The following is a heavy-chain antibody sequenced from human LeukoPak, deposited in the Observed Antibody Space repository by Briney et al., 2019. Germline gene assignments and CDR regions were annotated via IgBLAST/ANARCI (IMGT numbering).Heavy chain of an antibody. CDR1: GGSISSSSYH. CDR2: IYYSGST. J-gene: IGHJ3*02. CDR3: ARVRAYYYDSSGLGHDAFDI. Sequence: PSETLSLTCTVSGGSISSSSYHWGWIRQPPGKGLEWIGCIYYSGSTYYNPSLKSRVTMSVDTSKNHFSLKLSSVTAADTAVYYCARVRAYYYDSSGLGHDAFDIWGQGTMVTVSS. D-gene: IGHD3-22*01. V-gene: IGHV4-39*02.